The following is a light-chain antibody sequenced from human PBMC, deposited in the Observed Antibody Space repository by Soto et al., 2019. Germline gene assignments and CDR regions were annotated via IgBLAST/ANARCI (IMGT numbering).Light chain of an antibody. J-gene: IGKJ2*02. CDR1: QSITGY. Sequence: DIQMTQSPSSLSASVGDRVTITCRASQSITGYLNWYQQKPGKAPKLLIYAASSLQSGVPSRFSGSGSGTDFTLTIGSLQCDDFATYFCQQSLGISCTFGQGTRLETK. V-gene: IGKV1-39*01. CDR3: QQSLGISCT. CDR2: AAS.